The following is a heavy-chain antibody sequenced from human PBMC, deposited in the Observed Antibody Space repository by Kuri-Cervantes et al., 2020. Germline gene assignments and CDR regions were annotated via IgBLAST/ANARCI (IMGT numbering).Heavy chain of an antibody. J-gene: IGHJ6*02. V-gene: IGHV3-74*01. Sequence: GGSLRLSCAASGFTFSSYWMHWVRHAPGKGLVWVSRINSDGSSTSYADSVKGRFTISRDNSKNTLYLQMNSLRAEDTAVYYCARDLSYYDILTGYYPSYYYYGMDVWGQGTTVTVSS. CDR2: INSDGSST. CDR3: ARDLSYYDILTGYYPSYYYYGMDV. D-gene: IGHD3-9*01. CDR1: GFTFSSYW.